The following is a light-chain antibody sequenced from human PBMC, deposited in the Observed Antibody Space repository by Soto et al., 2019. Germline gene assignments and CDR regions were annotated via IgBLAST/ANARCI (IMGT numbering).Light chain of an antibody. CDR1: QSISRNY. Sequence: EIVLTQSPGTLSLSPGERVTLSCRAGQSISRNYLAWYQQKSGQAPRLLIYAASGRASGIPDRFSGSGSGTDFSLIISRLEPEDSAVYYCQQYGTSPGTFGQGTKVEIK. CDR3: QQYGTSPGT. CDR2: AAS. V-gene: IGKV3-20*01. J-gene: IGKJ2*01.